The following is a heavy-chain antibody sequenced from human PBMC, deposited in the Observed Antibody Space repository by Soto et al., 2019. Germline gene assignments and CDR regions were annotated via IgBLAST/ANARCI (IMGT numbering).Heavy chain of an antibody. CDR2: ISHEGNSK. D-gene: IGHD6-19*01. CDR1: GFTFSVFG. J-gene: IGHJ4*02. CDR3: AKTITLSPSDDSRGRGALIDH. V-gene: IGHV3-30*18. Sequence: QAHLVESGGGVVQPGGSLRLSCAASGFTFSVFGMHWVRQAPGKGPEWVAVISHEGNSKHYADSVKGRFSISRDNARNTVSLVMDSLRPEDTGLYYCAKTITLSPSDDSRGRGALIDHWGQGTLVTVSS.